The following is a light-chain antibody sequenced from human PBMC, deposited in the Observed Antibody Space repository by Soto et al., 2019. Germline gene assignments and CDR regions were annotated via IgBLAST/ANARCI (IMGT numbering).Light chain of an antibody. V-gene: IGKV3-15*01. CDR2: GAS. CDR1: QSVSSK. Sequence: EIVMTQSPATLSVSPGERATLSCRASQSVSSKLAWYQQKPGQPPRLLIYGASTRATGIPARFSSSGSGTEFTLTISSLQSEDFAVYYCQQYNNWWTFGQGTKVDIK. J-gene: IGKJ1*01. CDR3: QQYNNWWT.